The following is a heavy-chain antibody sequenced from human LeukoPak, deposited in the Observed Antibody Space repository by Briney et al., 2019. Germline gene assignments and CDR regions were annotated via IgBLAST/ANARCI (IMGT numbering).Heavy chain of an antibody. J-gene: IGHJ4*02. CDR2: VYSGGST. Sequence: GGSLRLSCAASGFTVSNNYMSWVRQAPGKGLEWVSVVYSGGSTYYADSVKGRFTISRDNSKNTLYLQMNSLRAEDTAVYCCARGPAVAPFSDFDYWGQGTLVTVSS. CDR1: GFTVSNNY. CDR3: ARGPAVAPFSDFDY. D-gene: IGHD6-19*01. V-gene: IGHV3-66*01.